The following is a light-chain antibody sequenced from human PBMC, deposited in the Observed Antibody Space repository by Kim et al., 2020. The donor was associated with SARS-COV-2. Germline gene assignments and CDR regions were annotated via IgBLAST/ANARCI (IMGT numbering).Light chain of an antibody. Sequence: LGQTVRITCRGDSLGRYYATWYQQKAGQAPVLVMYGYNTRPSGIPDRFSGSSSGNTASLTITGAHAEDEADYYCNSRDSSEDHVVFGGGTQLTVL. V-gene: IGLV3-19*01. CDR3: NSRDSSEDHVV. CDR1: SLGRYY. J-gene: IGLJ3*02. CDR2: GYN.